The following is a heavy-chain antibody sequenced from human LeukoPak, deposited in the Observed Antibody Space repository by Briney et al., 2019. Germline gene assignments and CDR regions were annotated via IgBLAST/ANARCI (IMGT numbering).Heavy chain of an antibody. CDR2: ISGSGGST. Sequence: PGGSLRLSCAASGFTFSSYAMSWVRQAPGKGLEWVSAISGSGGSTYYADSVKGRFTISRDNSKNTLYLQMNSLRAEDTAVYYCAKIYYGSGNRHGWDAFDIWGQGTMVTVSS. CDR3: AKIYYGSGNRHGWDAFDI. CDR1: GFTFSSYA. D-gene: IGHD3-10*01. J-gene: IGHJ3*02. V-gene: IGHV3-23*01.